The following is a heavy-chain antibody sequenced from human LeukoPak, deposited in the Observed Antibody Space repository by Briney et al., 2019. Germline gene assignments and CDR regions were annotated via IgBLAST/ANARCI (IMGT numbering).Heavy chain of an antibody. Sequence: GGSLRLSCAASGFTFSSYGMHWVRQAPGKGLEWVAYIQYDGSNEQYADSVKGRFIISRDNSKNTLYLQMNSLRAEDTAVYYCAKDWYSFTVVTPFSHWGQGTLVTVSS. J-gene: IGHJ4*02. D-gene: IGHD4-23*01. V-gene: IGHV3-30*02. CDR2: IQYDGSNE. CDR1: GFTFSSYG. CDR3: AKDWYSFTVVTPFSH.